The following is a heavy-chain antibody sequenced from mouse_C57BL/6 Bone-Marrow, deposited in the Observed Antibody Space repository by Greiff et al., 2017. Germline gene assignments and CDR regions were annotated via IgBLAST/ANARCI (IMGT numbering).Heavy chain of an antibody. V-gene: IGHV1-74*01. D-gene: IGHD1-1*01. CDR3: EIISYYYGSSWFAY. Sequence: QVQLQQPGAELVKPGASVKVSCKASGYTFTSYWMHWVKQRPGQGLEWIGRIHPSDSDTNYNQKFKGKATLTVDKSSSTAYMQLSSLTSEDSAVYYCEIISYYYGSSWFAYWGQGTLVTVSA. CDR1: GYTFTSYW. J-gene: IGHJ3*01. CDR2: IHPSDSDT.